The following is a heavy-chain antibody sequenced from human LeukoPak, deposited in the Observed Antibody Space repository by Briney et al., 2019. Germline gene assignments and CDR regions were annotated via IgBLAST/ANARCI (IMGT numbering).Heavy chain of an antibody. V-gene: IGHV3-23*01. Sequence: GGSLRLSRAASGFTFSTYALNWVRQAPGKGLEWVSAISDSGGAIFYADSVKGRFTMSRDNSKNSLFLQMNSLRAEDTALYYCARMGSAAFTDYWGQGTLVTVSS. D-gene: IGHD3-3*02. CDR1: GFTFSTYA. CDR3: ARMGSAAFTDY. J-gene: IGHJ4*02. CDR2: ISDSGGAI.